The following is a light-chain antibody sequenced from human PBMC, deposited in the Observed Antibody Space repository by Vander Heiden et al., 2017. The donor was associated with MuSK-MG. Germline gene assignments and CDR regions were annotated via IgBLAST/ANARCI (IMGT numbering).Light chain of an antibody. V-gene: IGKV1-5*03. J-gene: IGKJ2*02. CDR1: QGIGPW. CDR2: KAS. Sequence: DIQMTQSPSALSASVGVKVTITCRASQGIGPWLAWYQQRPGEAPKLLIYKASTLESGVPSRFSGSGFGTQFTLTISGLQPDDFATYYCQQYDYYSSTFGQGTNLEL. CDR3: QQYDYYSST.